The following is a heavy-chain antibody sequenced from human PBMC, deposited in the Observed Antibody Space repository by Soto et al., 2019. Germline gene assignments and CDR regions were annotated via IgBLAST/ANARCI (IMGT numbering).Heavy chain of an antibody. V-gene: IGHV1-18*01. J-gene: IGHJ5*02. CDR2: ISAYNGNT. D-gene: IGHD3-22*01. CDR1: GYTFTSYG. CDR3: AKGRDDRSGYYFNWFDP. Sequence: ASVKVSCKASGYTFTSYGLSWVRQAPGQGLEWMGWISAYNGNTNYAQKLQGRVTMTTDTSTSTAYMELRSLRSEDTAVYFCAKGRDDRSGYYFNWFDPWGQGTLVTVSS.